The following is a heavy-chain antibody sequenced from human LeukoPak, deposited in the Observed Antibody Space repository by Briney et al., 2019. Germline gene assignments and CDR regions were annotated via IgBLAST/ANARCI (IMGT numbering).Heavy chain of an antibody. CDR1: GFTFSGFA. Sequence: GGSLRLSCAASGFTFSGFAMSWVRRTPGEGLEWVSGISGSGDNTLYAESVKGRFTISRDNSKNTLYLEMNSLRAEDTAIYYCAKMKGHPLPKYYMDVWGQGTTVTVSS. CDR3: AKMKGHPLPKYYMDV. J-gene: IGHJ6*03. CDR2: ISGSGDNT. V-gene: IGHV3-23*01.